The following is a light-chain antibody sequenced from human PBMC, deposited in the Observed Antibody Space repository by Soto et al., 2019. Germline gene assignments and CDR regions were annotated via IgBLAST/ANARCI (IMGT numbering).Light chain of an antibody. CDR1: SSNIGAGYE. V-gene: IGLV1-40*01. CDR2: ENN. Sequence: QSVLTQPPSVSAAPGQRVTISCTGSSSNIGAGYEAHWYQQVPGTAPKLLIYENNNRPSGVPDRFSGPKSGTSASLALTGLQAGDEAEYYCQSYDSSLSGYVSGTGTQLTVL. CDR3: QSYDSSLSGYV. J-gene: IGLJ1*01.